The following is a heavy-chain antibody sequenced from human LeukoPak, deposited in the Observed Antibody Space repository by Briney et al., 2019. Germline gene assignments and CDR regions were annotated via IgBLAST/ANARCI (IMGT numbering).Heavy chain of an antibody. V-gene: IGHV4-4*07. Sequence: SETLSLTCTVSGGSISSYFWSWLRQPAGKGLEWVGRIYTSGTTSYNASLKSRVTMSIDTSKNQFSLKLTSVTAADTAVYYCARERGILRGDAFDIWGQGTVVTVSS. J-gene: IGHJ3*02. CDR1: GGSISSYF. CDR2: IYTSGTT. D-gene: IGHD1-26*01. CDR3: ARERGILRGDAFDI.